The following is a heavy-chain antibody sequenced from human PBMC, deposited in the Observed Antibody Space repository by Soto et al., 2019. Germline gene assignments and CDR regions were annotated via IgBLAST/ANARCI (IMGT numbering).Heavy chain of an antibody. Sequence: GGSLRLSCAASGFTFSSYSMNWVRQAPGKGLEWVSSISSSISYIFYADSVKGRFTISRDNAKNSLYLQMNSLRAEDTAVYYCASVPLQPPFTYSSGWYSDYYYYYYMDVWGKGTTVTVSS. D-gene: IGHD6-19*01. CDR1: GFTFSSYS. J-gene: IGHJ6*03. V-gene: IGHV3-21*01. CDR2: ISSSISYI. CDR3: ASVPLQPPFTYSSGWYSDYYYYYYMDV.